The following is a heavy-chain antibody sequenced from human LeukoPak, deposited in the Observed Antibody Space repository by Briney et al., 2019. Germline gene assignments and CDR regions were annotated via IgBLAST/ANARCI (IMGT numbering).Heavy chain of an antibody. CDR1: GYTFTGYY. CDR3: AREYCSSTSCYADAFDI. J-gene: IGHJ3*02. D-gene: IGHD2-2*01. V-gene: IGHV1-2*02. Sequence: ASVKVSCKASGYTFTGYYMHWVRQAPGQGLEWMGWINPNSGGTNYAQKFQGRVTMTRDTSISTAYMELSRLRSDDTAVYYCAREYCSSTSCYADAFDIWGQGTMVTVSS. CDR2: INPNSGGT.